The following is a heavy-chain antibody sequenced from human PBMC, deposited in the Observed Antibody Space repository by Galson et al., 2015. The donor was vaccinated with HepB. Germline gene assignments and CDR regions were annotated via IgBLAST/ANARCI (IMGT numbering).Heavy chain of an antibody. J-gene: IGHJ4*02. V-gene: IGHV3-23*01. CDR1: GFTFSSYA. Sequence: SLRLSCAASGFTFSSYAMSWVRQAPGKGLEWVSAISGSGGSTYYADSVKGRFTISRDNSKNTLYLQMNSLRAEDTAVYYCARFEDYYDSSGYYPHFDYWGQGTLVTVSS. CDR3: ARFEDYYDSSGYYPHFDY. CDR2: ISGSGGST. D-gene: IGHD3-22*01.